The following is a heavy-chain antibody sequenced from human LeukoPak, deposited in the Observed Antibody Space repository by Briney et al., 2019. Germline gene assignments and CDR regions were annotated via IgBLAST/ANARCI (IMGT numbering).Heavy chain of an antibody. CDR3: AKDVRVGYCSSTSCFYNWFDP. J-gene: IGHJ5*02. Sequence: GGSLRLSCAASGFTFSSYGMHWVRQAPGKGLEWVAFIRYDGSNKYYADSVKGRFTISRDNSKNTLYLQMNSLRAEDTAVYYCAKDVRVGYCSSTSCFYNWFDPWGQGTLVTVSS. CDR1: GFTFSSYG. D-gene: IGHD2-2*01. V-gene: IGHV3-30*02. CDR2: IRYDGSNK.